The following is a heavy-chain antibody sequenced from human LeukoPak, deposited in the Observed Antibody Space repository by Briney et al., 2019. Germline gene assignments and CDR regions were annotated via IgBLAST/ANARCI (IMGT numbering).Heavy chain of an antibody. CDR1: GFTFTSYW. D-gene: IGHD4-17*01. V-gene: IGHV3-74*01. J-gene: IGHJ4*02. Sequence: QPGGSLRLSCAASGFTFTSYWMHWVRQAPGKGLVWVSRINTDESSTSYADSVKGRFTISRDNSKNTLYLQMNSLRDEDTAVYFCARATTTRTRFDYWGQGTLVTVSS. CDR2: INTDESST. CDR3: ARATTTRTRFDY.